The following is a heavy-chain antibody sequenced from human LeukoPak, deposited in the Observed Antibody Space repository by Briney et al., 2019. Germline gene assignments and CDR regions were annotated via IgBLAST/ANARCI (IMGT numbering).Heavy chain of an antibody. D-gene: IGHD2-21*01. CDR2: ISSSGTYI. CDR1: GFTFSSYG. V-gene: IGHV3-21*01. Sequence: GGSLRLSCAASGFTFSSYGMNWVRQAPGKGLEWVSSISSSGTYIYFADSVKGRFTISRDNAKNSLYLQMNSLRAEDTAVYYCAREQSYSEEIVVVNPPFDYWGQGTLVTVSS. CDR3: AREQSYSEEIVVVNPPFDY. J-gene: IGHJ4*02.